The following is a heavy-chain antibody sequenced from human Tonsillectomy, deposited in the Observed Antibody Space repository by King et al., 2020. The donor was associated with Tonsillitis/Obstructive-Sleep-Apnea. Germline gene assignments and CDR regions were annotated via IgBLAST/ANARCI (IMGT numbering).Heavy chain of an antibody. CDR3: AKDMYYYDSSGFVDY. J-gene: IGHJ4*02. Sequence: QLVQSGGGLVQPGRSLRLSCAASGFTFDDYAMHWVRQAPGKGLEWVSSISWNSGGIGYADSVKSRFTISRDNAKNSLYLQMNSLRAEDTALYYCAKDMYYYDSSGFVDYWGQGTLVTVSS. CDR2: ISWNSGGI. D-gene: IGHD3-22*01. V-gene: IGHV3-9*01. CDR1: GFTFDDYA.